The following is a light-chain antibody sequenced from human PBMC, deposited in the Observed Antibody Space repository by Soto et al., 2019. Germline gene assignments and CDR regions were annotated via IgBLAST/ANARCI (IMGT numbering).Light chain of an antibody. CDR2: DAS. Sequence: ESVFTRARPTLSLSPGERATLSCRASQSVSRYLAWYQQKPGQAPRLLIYDASNRATGIPARFSGSGSGTDFTLTISSLEPEDFAVYYCQQRSNWPPITFGQGTRLEIK. J-gene: IGKJ5*01. V-gene: IGKV3-11*01. CDR1: QSVSRY. CDR3: QQRSNWPPIT.